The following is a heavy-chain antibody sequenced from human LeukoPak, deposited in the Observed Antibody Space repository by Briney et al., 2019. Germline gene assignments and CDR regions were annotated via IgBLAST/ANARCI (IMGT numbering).Heavy chain of an antibody. CDR2: IKQDGSEK. D-gene: IGHD2-15*01. CDR1: GFTFSSYW. CDR3: ARYCSGGSCLFYYYGMDV. Sequence: GGSLRLSCAASGFTFSSYWMSWVRQAPGKGLEWVANIKQDGSEKYYVDSVEGRFTISRDNAKSSLFLQMNSLRAEDTAVYYCARYCSGGSCLFYYYGMDVWGQGTTVAVSS. V-gene: IGHV3-7*01. J-gene: IGHJ6*02.